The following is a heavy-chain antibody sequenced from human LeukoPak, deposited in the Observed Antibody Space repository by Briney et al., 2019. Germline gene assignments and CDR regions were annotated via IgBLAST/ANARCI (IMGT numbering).Heavy chain of an antibody. J-gene: IGHJ5*02. V-gene: IGHV3-15*01. CDR2: IKSKTDGGTT. D-gene: IGHD6-13*01. Sequence: GGSLRLSCAASGFSFSNAWMSWVRQAPGKGLEWVGRIKSKTDGGTTDYAAPVKGRFTISRDDSKNTLYLQMNSLKTEDTAVYYCKGVYSSSWYDPWGQGTLVIVSS. CDR1: GFSFSNAW. CDR3: KGVYSSSWYDP.